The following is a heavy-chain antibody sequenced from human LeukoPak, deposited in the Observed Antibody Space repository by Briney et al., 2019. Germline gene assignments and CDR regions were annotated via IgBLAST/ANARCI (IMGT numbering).Heavy chain of an antibody. CDR1: GLTFSNYW. V-gene: IGHV3-48*02. CDR2: ISSRSSNI. D-gene: IGHD3-16*01. Sequence: GGSLRLSCAASGLTFSNYWMSWVRQAPGKGLEWVSYISSRSSNIYYADSVKGRFTISRDNAKNSLYLQMNSLRDEDTAVYYCARIPGGYYYAMDVWGQGTTVTVSS. J-gene: IGHJ6*02. CDR3: ARIPGGYYYAMDV.